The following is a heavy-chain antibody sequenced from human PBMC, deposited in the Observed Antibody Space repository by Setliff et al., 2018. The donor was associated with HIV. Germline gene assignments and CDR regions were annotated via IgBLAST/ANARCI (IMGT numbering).Heavy chain of an antibody. D-gene: IGHD3-22*01. CDR3: ARVYDSSGYSLSIPGY. CDR2: IKQDGSEK. CDR1: GFTFGDYA. V-gene: IGHV3-7*01. J-gene: IGHJ4*01. Sequence: PGGSLRLSCTPSGFTFGDYAMSWVRQAPGKGLEWVANIKQDGSEKYYVDSVKGRFTISRDNAKNSLYLQMNSLRAEDTAVYYCARVYDSSGYSLSIPGYWGQGTLVTVSS.